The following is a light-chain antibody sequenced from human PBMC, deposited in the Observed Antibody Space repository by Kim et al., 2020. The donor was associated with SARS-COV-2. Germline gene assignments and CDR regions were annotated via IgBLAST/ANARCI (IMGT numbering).Light chain of an antibody. J-gene: IGLJ3*02. Sequence: QLVLTQSPSASASLGASVKPTCTPSSGHSNNAIAWHQQQPEKGPGYLMKLNSDGTHTKGYGIPDRFSGSSSGAERYLTISSLQSEDGTDYYCQTWGTGIWVFGGGTQLTVL. CDR1: SGHSNNA. CDR2: LNSDGTH. V-gene: IGLV4-69*01. CDR3: QTWGTGIWV.